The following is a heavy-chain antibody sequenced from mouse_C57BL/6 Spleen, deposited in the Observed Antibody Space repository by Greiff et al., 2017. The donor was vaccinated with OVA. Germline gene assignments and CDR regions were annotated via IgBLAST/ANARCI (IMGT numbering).Heavy chain of an antibody. D-gene: IGHD4-1*01. Sequence: VQLQQPGTDLVKPGASVKLSCKASGYTFTSYWMHWVKQRPGQGLEWIGNINPSNGGTNYNEKFKSKATLTVDKSSSKAYIQLSSLTSEDAAVYYCARSKVGRGLYYFDYWGQGTTLTVSS. CDR3: ARSKVGRGLYYFDY. CDR1: GYTFTSYW. J-gene: IGHJ2*01. V-gene: IGHV1-53*01. CDR2: INPSNGGT.